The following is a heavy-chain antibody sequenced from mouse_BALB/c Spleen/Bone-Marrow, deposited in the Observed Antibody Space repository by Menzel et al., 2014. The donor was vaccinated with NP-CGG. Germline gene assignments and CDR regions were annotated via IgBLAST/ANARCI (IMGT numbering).Heavy chain of an antibody. CDR2: IYPGNGDT. J-gene: IGHJ4*01. V-gene: IGHV1-5*01. Sequence: DVKLVESGTVLASPGASVKMSCKASGYSFTTYWMHWVKQRPGQGLEWIGAIYPGNGDTSYNQKFKGKTTLTAVTSANTAYLELSSLTDEDSAVYYCTRYRYPYAMDYWGQGTSVTVSS. D-gene: IGHD2-14*01. CDR3: TRYRYPYAMDY. CDR1: GYSFTTYW.